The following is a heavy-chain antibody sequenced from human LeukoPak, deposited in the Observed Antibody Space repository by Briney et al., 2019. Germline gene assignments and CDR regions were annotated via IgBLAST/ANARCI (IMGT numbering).Heavy chain of an antibody. Sequence: SETLSLTCSVSGGSISSSSYSWGWIRQPPGKGLEWIGSIYYSRSTYYNPSLKSRVSISVDTSKNQFSLKLSSVTAADTAVYYCARQNYYDRSGYYSSWVVIDHFDYWGQGTLVTVSS. D-gene: IGHD3-22*01. V-gene: IGHV4-39*01. CDR1: GGSISSSSYS. CDR2: IYYSRST. CDR3: ARQNYYDRSGYYSSWVVIDHFDY. J-gene: IGHJ4*02.